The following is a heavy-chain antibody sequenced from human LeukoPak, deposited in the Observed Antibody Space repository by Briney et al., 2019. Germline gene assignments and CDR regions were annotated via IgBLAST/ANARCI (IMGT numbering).Heavy chain of an antibody. CDR2: IYYSGST. CDR1: GGSISTNSYY. J-gene: IGHJ4*02. D-gene: IGHD1-26*01. CDR3: ASPGVGAFDY. Sequence: LSETLSLTCTVSGGSISTNSYYWGWIRQPPGKGLEWIGSIYYSGSTSYNPSLQSRVTMSIDTSKNQFSLKLNSVTAADTAVYYCASPGVGAFDYWGQGTLVSVPS. V-gene: IGHV4-39*01.